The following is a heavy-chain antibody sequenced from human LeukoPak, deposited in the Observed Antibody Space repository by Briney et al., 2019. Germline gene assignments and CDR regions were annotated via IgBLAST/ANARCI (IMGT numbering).Heavy chain of an antibody. CDR2: ISHSGRTI. V-gene: IGHV3-11*01. Sequence: GGSLRLSCAAFGFTFNDFYMSWIRQAPGKGPEWVAYISHSGRTISYADSVKGRFTISRDNAKNSLFLQMNSLRAEDTALYYCASEMPTNWGDAFDIWGQGTMVTVSA. CDR1: GFTFNDFY. D-gene: IGHD5-24*01. J-gene: IGHJ3*02. CDR3: ASEMPTNWGDAFDI.